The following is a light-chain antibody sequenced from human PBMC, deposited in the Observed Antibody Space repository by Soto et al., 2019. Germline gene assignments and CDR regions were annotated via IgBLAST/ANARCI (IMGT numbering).Light chain of an antibody. V-gene: IGLV1-44*01. Sequence: QSVLTQPPSASGTPGQRVTISCSGSSSNIGSNTVNWFQQVPGTAPKLLIYSNNQRPSGVPDRFSGSRSGTSASLAISGLQSEDEADYYCAAWDDSLNGHYVFGDGNKVTV. J-gene: IGLJ1*01. CDR2: SNN. CDR1: SSNIGSNT. CDR3: AAWDDSLNGHYV.